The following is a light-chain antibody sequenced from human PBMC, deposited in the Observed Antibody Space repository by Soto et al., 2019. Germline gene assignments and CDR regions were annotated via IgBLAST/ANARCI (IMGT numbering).Light chain of an antibody. J-gene: IGKJ1*01. CDR2: GAS. CDR1: QSVSNK. CDR3: HQYNNWPPTWT. V-gene: IGKV3-15*01. Sequence: EIVMTQSPATLSVSPGERATLSCRASQSVSNKLAWYQQKPGQAPRLLIYGASTRATGVPARFSGSGSGTEFTLAISSLQSGDSAVYSCHQYNNWPPTWTFGQGTKVEVK.